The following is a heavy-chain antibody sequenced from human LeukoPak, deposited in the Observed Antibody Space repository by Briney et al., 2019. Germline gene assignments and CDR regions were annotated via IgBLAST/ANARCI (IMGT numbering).Heavy chain of an antibody. CDR3: ARSRGYGWYYFDY. D-gene: IGHD6-25*01. J-gene: IGHJ4*02. CDR2: IYYSGST. CDR1: GGSISSCY. Sequence: PSETLSLTCTVSGGSISSCYWSWIRQPPGKGLEWIGYIYYSGSTNYNPSLKSRVTISVDTSKNQFSLKLSSVTAADTAVYYCARSRGYGWYYFDYWGQGTLVTVSS. V-gene: IGHV4-59*01.